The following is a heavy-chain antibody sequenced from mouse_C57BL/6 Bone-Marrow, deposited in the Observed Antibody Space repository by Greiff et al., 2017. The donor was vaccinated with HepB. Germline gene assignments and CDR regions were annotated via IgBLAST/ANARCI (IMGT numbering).Heavy chain of an antibody. D-gene: IGHD3-1*01. CDR3: ARGHGWYFDV. Sequence: QVHVKQSGPELVKPGASVKISCKASGYTFTDYYINWVKQRPGQGLEWIGWIVPGSGSTYYNEKFKGKATLTVDKSSITAYMLLSSLTSEDSAVYFCARGHGWYFDVWGTGTTVTVSS. J-gene: IGHJ1*03. CDR2: IVPGSGST. V-gene: IGHV1-75*01. CDR1: GYTFTDYY.